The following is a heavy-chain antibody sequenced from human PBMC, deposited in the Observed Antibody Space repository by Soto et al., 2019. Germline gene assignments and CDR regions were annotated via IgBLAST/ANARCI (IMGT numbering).Heavy chain of an antibody. CDR1: GVSFNKNG. Sequence: QVQLVQSGAEVKKPGSSVKVSCKTSGVSFNKNGSGWVRQAPGHGLEWMGGVSPPFRTSNYARKFQGSISITADASTGTVNMELSSLTSADTAQYYCARVLYYGSGSYSPYGMDVWGQGTTVTVSS. D-gene: IGHD3-10*01. CDR3: ARVLYYGSGSYSPYGMDV. J-gene: IGHJ6*02. V-gene: IGHV1-69*01. CDR2: VSPPFRTS.